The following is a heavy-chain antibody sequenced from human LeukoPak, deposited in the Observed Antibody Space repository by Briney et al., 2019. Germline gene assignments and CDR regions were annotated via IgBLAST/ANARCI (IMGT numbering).Heavy chain of an antibody. D-gene: IGHD6-13*01. J-gene: IGHJ4*02. V-gene: IGHV4-31*03. CDR3: AREGGAYSSSYYLDY. Sequence: SQTLSLTYTVSGGSINSADYYWTWIRQHPGKGLEWIGYINYSGTTYYNPSLKSRITVSVDTSKNQFSLKLSSVTAADTAAYYCAREGGAYSSSYYLDYLGQGTLVTVSS. CDR2: INYSGTT. CDR1: GGSINSADYY.